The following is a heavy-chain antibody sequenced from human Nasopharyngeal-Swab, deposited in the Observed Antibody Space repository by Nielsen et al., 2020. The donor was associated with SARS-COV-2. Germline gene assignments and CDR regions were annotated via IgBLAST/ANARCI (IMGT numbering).Heavy chain of an antibody. J-gene: IGHJ4*02. CDR2: ICYDGSNK. V-gene: IGHV3-30-3*01. Sequence: GESLKISCAASGFTFSSYAMHWVRQAPGRGLEWVAVICYDGSNKYYADSVKGRFTISRDNSKNTLYLQMNSLRGEDTAVYYWARGRGGSYFSYFEYWGQGTLVTVSS. D-gene: IGHD1-26*01. CDR1: GFTFSSYA. CDR3: ARGRGGSYFSYFEY.